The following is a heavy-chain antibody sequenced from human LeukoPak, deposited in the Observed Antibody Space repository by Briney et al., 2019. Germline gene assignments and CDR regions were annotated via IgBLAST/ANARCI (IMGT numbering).Heavy chain of an antibody. CDR3: ASGGDTYYDFWSGLTAGAYYYYGMDV. J-gene: IGHJ6*02. Sequence: SETLSLTCTVSGGSISSYYWSWIRQPPGKGLEWIGYIYYSGSTNYNPSLKSRVTISVDTSKNQFSLKLSSVTAADTAVYYCASGGDTYYDFWSGLTAGAYYYYGMDVWGQGTTVTVS. V-gene: IGHV4-59*01. CDR1: GGSISSYY. CDR2: IYYSGST. D-gene: IGHD3-3*01.